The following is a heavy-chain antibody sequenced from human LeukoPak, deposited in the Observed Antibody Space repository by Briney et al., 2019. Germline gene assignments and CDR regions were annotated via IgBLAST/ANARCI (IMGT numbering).Heavy chain of an antibody. V-gene: IGHV1-46*01. Sequence: ASVKVSCKASGYTFTSYYMHWVRQAPGQGLEWMGIINPSGGSTSYAQKFQGRVTMTRDMSTSTVYMELSRLRSDDTAVYYCARLSGSYEGQWFDPWGQGTLVTVSS. D-gene: IGHD1-26*01. CDR1: GYTFTSYY. J-gene: IGHJ5*02. CDR3: ARLSGSYEGQWFDP. CDR2: INPSGGST.